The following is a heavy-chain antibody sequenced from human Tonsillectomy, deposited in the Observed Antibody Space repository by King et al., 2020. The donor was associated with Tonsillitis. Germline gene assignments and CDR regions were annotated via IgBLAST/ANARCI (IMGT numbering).Heavy chain of an antibody. CDR1: GFTFSTYW. D-gene: IGHD2-15*01. J-gene: IGHJ5*02. Sequence: VQLVESGGGLVQPGGSLRLSCAASGFTFSTYWMHWVRQAPGKGLVWVSRINSDGSSTRYADSVRGRFTISRDNAKNTLYLQMNSLRAEDTAVYYCARTFRYCSGGSCYPNWFDPWGQGTLVTVSS. CDR3: ARTFRYCSGGSCYPNWFDP. V-gene: IGHV3-74*01. CDR2: INSDGSST.